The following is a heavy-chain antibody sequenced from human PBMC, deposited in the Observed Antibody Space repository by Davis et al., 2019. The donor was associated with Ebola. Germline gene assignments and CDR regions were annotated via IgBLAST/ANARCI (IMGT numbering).Heavy chain of an antibody. CDR3: ARVSWGLSKAFDN. D-gene: IGHD3-16*01. V-gene: IGHV6-1*01. J-gene: IGHJ4*02. CDR1: GDSVSSKSAT. Sequence: PSETLSLTCVISGDSVSSKSATWNWIRQSPSRGLEWLGRTYSSSKWYTDYATSVNSRITINPDTSKNQFSLHLNSVTPEDTAVYYCARVSWGLSKAFDNWGQGTLVTVSS. CDR2: TYSSSKWYT.